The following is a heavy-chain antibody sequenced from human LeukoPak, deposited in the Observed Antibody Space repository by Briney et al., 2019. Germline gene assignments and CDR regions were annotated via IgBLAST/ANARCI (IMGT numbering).Heavy chain of an antibody. D-gene: IGHD2-2*03. CDR3: AARLDIVVVPAASRSTDDY. CDR1: GYTFTSYG. J-gene: IGHJ4*02. CDR2: INPNSGGT. Sequence: ASVNVSCTASGYTFTSYGISWVRQAPGQGLEWMGWINPNSGGTNYAQKFQGRVTMTRDTSISTAYMELSRLRSDDTAVYYCAARLDIVVVPAASRSTDDYWGQGTLVTVSS. V-gene: IGHV1-2*02.